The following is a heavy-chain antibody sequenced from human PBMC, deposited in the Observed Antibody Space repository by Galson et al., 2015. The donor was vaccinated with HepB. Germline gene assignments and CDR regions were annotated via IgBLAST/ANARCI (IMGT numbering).Heavy chain of an antibody. CDR2: ISTYDGNT. CDR1: GYTFTSYG. J-gene: IGHJ4*02. V-gene: IGHV1-18*04. Sequence: SVKVSCKASGYTFTSYGISWVRQAPGQGLEWMGWISTYDGNTNYAQKLQGGVTMTTDTSTRTAYMELRSLRSDDTAVYYCARVWATRIVVSSQYFDYWGQGTLVTVSS. D-gene: IGHD3-22*01. CDR3: ARVWATRIVVSSQYFDY.